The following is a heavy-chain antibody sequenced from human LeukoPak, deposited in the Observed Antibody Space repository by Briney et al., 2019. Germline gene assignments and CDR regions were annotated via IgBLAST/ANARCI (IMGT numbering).Heavy chain of an antibody. D-gene: IGHD6-13*01. CDR3: ARDSGYSSSWSRGDWFDP. CDR2: ISSSSSYI. J-gene: IGHJ5*02. CDR1: EVIFSSYS. V-gene: IGHV3-21*01. Sequence: GGSLRLSCAASEVIFSSYSMNWVRQAPGKGLEWVSSISSSSSYIYYADSVKGRFTISRDNAKNSLYLQMNSLRAEDTAVYYCARDSGYSSSWSRGDWFDPWGQGTLVTVSS.